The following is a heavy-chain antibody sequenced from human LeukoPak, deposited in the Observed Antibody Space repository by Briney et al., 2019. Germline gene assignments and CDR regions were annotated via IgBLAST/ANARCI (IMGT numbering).Heavy chain of an antibody. D-gene: IGHD1-26*01. Sequence: SETLSLTCTVSGGSISSSSYYWCWIRQPPGKGLEWIGSIYYSGSTYYNPSLKSRVTISVDTSKNQFSLELSSVTAADTAVYYCARDQSGSYYGSFDYWGQGTPVTVSS. CDR1: GGSISSSSYY. V-gene: IGHV4-39*07. CDR2: IYYSGST. J-gene: IGHJ4*02. CDR3: ARDQSGSYYGSFDY.